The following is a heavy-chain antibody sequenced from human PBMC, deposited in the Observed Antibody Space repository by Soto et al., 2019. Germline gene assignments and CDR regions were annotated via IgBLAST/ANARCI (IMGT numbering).Heavy chain of an antibody. CDR3: ARADYDILTAHGPNWFDP. Sequence: SETLSLTCAVYGGSFSGYYWSWIRQPPGKGLEWIGEINHSGSTNYNPSLKSRVTISVDTSKNQFSLKLGSVTAADTAVYYCARADYDILTAHGPNWFDPWGQGTLVT. CDR1: GGSFSGYY. D-gene: IGHD3-9*01. V-gene: IGHV4-34*01. J-gene: IGHJ5*02. CDR2: INHSGST.